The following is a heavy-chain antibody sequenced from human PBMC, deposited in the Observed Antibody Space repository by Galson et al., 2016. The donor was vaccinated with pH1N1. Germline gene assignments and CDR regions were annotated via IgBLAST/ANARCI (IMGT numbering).Heavy chain of an antibody. CDR2: IINSSSNI. Sequence: SLRLSCAASGFTFSSYSMNWVRQAPGKGLEWVSYIINSSSNIYYADSVKGRFTISRDNAKNSLYLQMNSLRAEDTAVYYCARVNNYYYYGMDVWGQGTTVT. J-gene: IGHJ6*02. CDR3: ARVNNYYYYGMDV. CDR1: GFTFSSYS. V-gene: IGHV3-48*01.